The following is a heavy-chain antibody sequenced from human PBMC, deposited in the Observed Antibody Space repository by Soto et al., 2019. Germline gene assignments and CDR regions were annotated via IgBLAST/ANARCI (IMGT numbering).Heavy chain of an antibody. J-gene: IGHJ4*02. CDR2: IYSGGST. V-gene: IGHV3-66*04. D-gene: IGHD3-10*01. Sequence: EVQLVESGGGLVQPGGSLRLSCAASGFSVSSNYMYWVRQAPGKGLECVSLIYSGGSTDHADSVKDRFTISRDNSKNTLYLQMNSLRADDTAVYYCARRHYYGSDWGQGTLVTVSS. CDR3: ARRHYYGSD. CDR1: GFSVSSNY.